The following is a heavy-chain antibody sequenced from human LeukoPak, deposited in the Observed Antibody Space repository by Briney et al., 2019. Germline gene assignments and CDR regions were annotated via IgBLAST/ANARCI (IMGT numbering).Heavy chain of an antibody. CDR2: IYSSGTT. D-gene: IGHD5-18*01. CDR1: GGSISSGSYY. CDR3: TRDLSQYSYGTFDY. J-gene: IGHJ4*02. Sequence: SETLSLTCTVSGGSISSGSYYWSWIRQPAGKGLEWIGRIYSSGTTNYNPSLKSRVTISVDTSKNQFSLNLNSVTAADTAVYYCTRDLSQYSYGTFDYWGQGTLVTVSS. V-gene: IGHV4-61*02.